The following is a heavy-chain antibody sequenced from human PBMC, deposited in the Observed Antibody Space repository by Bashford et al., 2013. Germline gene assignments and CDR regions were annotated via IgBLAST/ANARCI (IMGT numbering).Heavy chain of an antibody. CDR3: ARGTTVTTEQPYYMDV. Sequence: SVKVSCKASGGTFSSYAISWVRQAPGQGLEWMGGIIPIFGTANYAQKFQGRVTITADKSTSTAYMELSSLRSEDTAVYYCARGTTVTTEQPYYMDVWGKGTTVTVSS. V-gene: IGHV1-69*06. J-gene: IGHJ6*03. D-gene: IGHD4-17*01. CDR2: IIPIFGTA. CDR1: GGTFSSYA.